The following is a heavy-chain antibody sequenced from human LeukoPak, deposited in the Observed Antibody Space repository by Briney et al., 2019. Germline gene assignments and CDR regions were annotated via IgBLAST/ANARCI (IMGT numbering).Heavy chain of an antibody. V-gene: IGHV1-2*06. CDR3: ARGAVPAAPPDY. J-gene: IGHJ4*02. CDR2: INPNSGGT. D-gene: IGHD2-2*01. CDR1: EGTFSSYA. Sequence: ASVKVSCKASEGTFSSYAISWVRQAPGQGLEWMGRINPNSGGTNYAQKFQGRVTMTRDTSISTAYMELSRLRSDDTALYSCARGAVPAAPPDYWGQGTLVTVSS.